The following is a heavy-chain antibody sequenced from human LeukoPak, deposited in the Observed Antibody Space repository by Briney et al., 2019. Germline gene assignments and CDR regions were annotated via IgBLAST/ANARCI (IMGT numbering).Heavy chain of an antibody. V-gene: IGHV4-34*01. Sequence: PSETLSLTCGVYGGSFSAYDYWIWIRQPPGKGLEWIGEFNHNGITSYNPSLKSRVTISIDTSKNQFSLKLNSVTAADTAVYYCTRHLEVAVANDAFDIWGQGTMVTVSS. CDR3: TRHLEVAVANDAFDI. CDR2: FNHNGIT. J-gene: IGHJ3*02. D-gene: IGHD6-19*01. CDR1: GGSFSAYDY.